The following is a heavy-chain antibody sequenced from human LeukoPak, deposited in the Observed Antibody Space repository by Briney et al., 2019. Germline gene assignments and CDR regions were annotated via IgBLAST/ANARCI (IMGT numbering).Heavy chain of an antibody. Sequence: SETLSLTCTVSGGSMSDFYWSWIRQPPGKGLEWLGYIHYSGSTNYNPFFKSRGTISVDKSKSQFSLKLNSVTAADTAVYYCARHYGPWGQGTLVTVSS. CDR1: GGSMSDFY. CDR3: ARHYGP. CDR2: IHYSGST. D-gene: IGHD3-10*01. J-gene: IGHJ5*02. V-gene: IGHV4-59*08.